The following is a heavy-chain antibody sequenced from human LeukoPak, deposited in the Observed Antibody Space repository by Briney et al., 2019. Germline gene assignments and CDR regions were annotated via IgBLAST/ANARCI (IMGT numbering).Heavy chain of an antibody. CDR2: INQDGSEK. V-gene: IGHV3-7*01. J-gene: IGHJ4*02. Sequence: GGSLRLSCKVSGFTFSDSWMSWVRQAPGKGLEWVANINQDGSEKYYVDYVKGRFTTSRDNAQNSLYLQMNSLRVEDTAVYYCAREEDYWGQGTLVTVSS. CDR3: AREEDY. CDR1: GFTFSDSW.